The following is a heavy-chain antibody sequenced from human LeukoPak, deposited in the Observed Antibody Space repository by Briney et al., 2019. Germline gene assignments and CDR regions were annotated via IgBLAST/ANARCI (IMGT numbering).Heavy chain of an antibody. CDR1: GGSFSGYY. CDR2: INHSGST. D-gene: IGHD6-19*01. J-gene: IGHJ4*02. Sequence: PSETLSLTCAVYGGSFSGYYWSWIRQPPGKGLEWIGEINHSGSTNYNPSLKSRVTISVDTSKNQFSLNLSSVTAADAAVYHCARHLYGSGLHRIDYWGQGSLVTVSS. CDR3: ARHLYGSGLHRIDY. V-gene: IGHV4-34*01.